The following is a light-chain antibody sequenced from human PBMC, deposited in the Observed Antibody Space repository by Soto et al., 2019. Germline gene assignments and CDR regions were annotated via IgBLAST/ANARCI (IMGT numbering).Light chain of an antibody. J-gene: IGKJ1*01. CDR1: QCVSSY. V-gene: IGKV3-11*01. Sequence: EIVLTQSPAILSMSPGERATLSCRASQCVSSYFAWYQQKPGQAPRLLIYDASNRATGVPARLSGSRSGTDFTLTISCLEPEDFAVYYCQLRRYLPVTFGQGTKVEIK. CDR2: DAS. CDR3: QLRRYLPVT.